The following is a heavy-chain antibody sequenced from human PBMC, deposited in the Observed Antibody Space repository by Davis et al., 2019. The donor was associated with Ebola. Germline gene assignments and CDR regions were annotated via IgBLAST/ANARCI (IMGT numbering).Heavy chain of an antibody. J-gene: IGHJ5*02. CDR1: GASFSGYY. CDR2: INHSGST. CDR3: ARGYSYGPYNWFDP. D-gene: IGHD5-18*01. Sequence: SETLSLTCAVYGASFSGYYWTWIRQPPGKGLEWIGEINHSGSTNYNPSLKSRVTISVDTSKNQFSLKLSSVTAADTAVYYCARGYSYGPYNWFDPWGQGTLVTVSS. V-gene: IGHV4-34*01.